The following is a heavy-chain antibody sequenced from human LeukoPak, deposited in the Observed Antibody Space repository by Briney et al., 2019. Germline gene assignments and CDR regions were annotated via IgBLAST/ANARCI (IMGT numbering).Heavy chain of an antibody. CDR1: GYTFTGYY. D-gene: IGHD3-9*01. CDR3: ARVRTYYDILTGYSGAKAFDY. V-gene: IGHV1-2*02. J-gene: IGHJ4*02. CDR2: INPNSGGT. Sequence: EASVKVSCKASGYTFTGYYMHWVRQAPGQGLEWMGWINPNSGGTNYAQKFQGRVTMTRDTSISTAYMELSRLRSDDTAVYYCARVRTYYDILTGYSGAKAFDYWGQGTLVTVSS.